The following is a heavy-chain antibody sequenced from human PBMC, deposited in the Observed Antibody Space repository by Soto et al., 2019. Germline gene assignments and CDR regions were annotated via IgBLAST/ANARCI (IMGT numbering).Heavy chain of an antibody. V-gene: IGHV1-24*01. Sequence: QVQLLQSGAEVKKPGASVKVSCKISGYTLNQLSVHWVRQAPGRGPEWMGGFDPEDGEIIYPEKLQGRVTMTEDTSTDTGYMELPSLRSEDTAMYYYATILYNSEWHGCWSHPWGQGSLVNVSS. D-gene: IGHD6-19*01. J-gene: IGHJ5*02. CDR1: GYTLNQLS. CDR2: FDPEDGEI. CDR3: ATILYNSEWHGCWSHP.